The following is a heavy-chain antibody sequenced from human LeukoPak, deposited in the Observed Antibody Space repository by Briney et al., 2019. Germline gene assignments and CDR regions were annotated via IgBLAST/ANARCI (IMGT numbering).Heavy chain of an antibody. D-gene: IGHD5-24*01. CDR3: ARLQLSGRGGWSFDY. CDR2: IYYSGST. Sequence: SETLSLTCTVSGGSIISSSYYWGGIRQPPGKGLEWIGSIYYSGSTYYNPSLKSRVTISVDTSKNQFSLKLSSVTAADTAVYYCARLQLSGRGGWSFDYWGQGTLVTVSS. V-gene: IGHV4-39*01. J-gene: IGHJ4*02. CDR1: GGSIISSSYY.